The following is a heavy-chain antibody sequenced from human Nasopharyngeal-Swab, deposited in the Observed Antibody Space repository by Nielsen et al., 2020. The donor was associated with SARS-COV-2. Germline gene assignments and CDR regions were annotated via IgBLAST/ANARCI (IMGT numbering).Heavy chain of an antibody. V-gene: IGHV3-9*01. Sequence: SLNISCAASGFTFDDYAMHWVRQAPGKGLEWVSGISWNSGSIGYADSVKGRFTISRDNAKNSLYLQMNSLRAEDTALYYCAKLSGGYYDSSGLIYWGQGTLVTVSS. J-gene: IGHJ4*02. D-gene: IGHD3-22*01. CDR3: AKLSGGYYDSSGLIY. CDR1: GFTFDDYA. CDR2: ISWNSGSI.